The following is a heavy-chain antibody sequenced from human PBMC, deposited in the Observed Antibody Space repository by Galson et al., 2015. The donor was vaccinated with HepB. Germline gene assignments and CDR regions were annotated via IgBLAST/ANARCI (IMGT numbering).Heavy chain of an antibody. V-gene: IGHV3-21*01. CDR3: ARDPPLGTPLDY. CDR2: ISSDSSYI. Sequence: SLRLSCAASGFIFNDYNTIWVRQAPGKGLEWVSSISSDSSYIYYADSVKGRFTISRYNTKNSLVLQMNSLRAEDTALYYCARDPPLGTPLDYWGQGTLVTVSS. J-gene: IGHJ4*02. CDR1: GFIFNDYN. D-gene: IGHD7-27*01.